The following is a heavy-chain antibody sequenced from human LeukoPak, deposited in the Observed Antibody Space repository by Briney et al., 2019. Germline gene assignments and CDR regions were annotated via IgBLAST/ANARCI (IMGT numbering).Heavy chain of an antibody. J-gene: IGHJ4*02. CDR2: IYYSGST. Sequence: PSETLSLTCTVSGYSISRGYYWGWIRQPPGKGLEWIGYIYYSGSTNYNPSLKSRVTISVDTSKNQFSLKLSSVTAADTAVYYCARGGPSGSYFYWGQGTLVTVSS. CDR1: GYSISRGYY. D-gene: IGHD1-26*01. CDR3: ARGGPSGSYFY. V-gene: IGHV4-61*01.